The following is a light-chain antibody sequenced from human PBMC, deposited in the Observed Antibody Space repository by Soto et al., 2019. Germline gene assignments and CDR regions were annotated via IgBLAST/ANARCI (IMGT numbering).Light chain of an antibody. J-gene: IGLJ3*02. Sequence: QSALTQPASVSGSPGQSITISCTGTSSDVGGYNLVSWYQHHPSTAPKLMIFEGSRRPSGVSSRFSGSRSGNTASLTISGLQVEDEADYYCCSYAGSGTWVFGGGTKLTVL. V-gene: IGLV2-23*01. CDR1: SSDVGGYNL. CDR3: CSYAGSGTWV. CDR2: EGS.